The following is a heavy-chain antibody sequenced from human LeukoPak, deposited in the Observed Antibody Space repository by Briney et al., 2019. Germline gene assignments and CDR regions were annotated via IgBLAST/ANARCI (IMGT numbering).Heavy chain of an antibody. J-gene: IGHJ4*02. V-gene: IGHV1-18*01. CDR2: ISAYNGNT. Sequence: ASVKVSCKASGYTFTSYGISWVRQAPGQGLEWMGWISAYNGNTNYAQKLQGRVTMTRNTSISTAYMELSSLRSEDTAVYYCARVPNPSSTYSSSWTPFDYWGQGTLVTVSS. D-gene: IGHD6-13*01. CDR3: ARVPNPSSTYSSSWTPFDY. CDR1: GYTFTSYG.